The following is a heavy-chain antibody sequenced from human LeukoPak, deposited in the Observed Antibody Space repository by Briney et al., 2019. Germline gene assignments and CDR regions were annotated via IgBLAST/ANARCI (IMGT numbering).Heavy chain of an antibody. Sequence: NPSETLSLTCTVSGYSISSGYYWGWIRQPPGKGLEWIGSIYHSGSTYYNPSLKSRVTISVDTSKNQFSLKLSSVTAADTAVYYCARGRKLERQIIGGTRKPYFDYWGQGTLVTVSS. CDR1: GYSISSGYY. J-gene: IGHJ4*02. D-gene: IGHD1-1*01. CDR2: IYHSGST. V-gene: IGHV4-38-2*02. CDR3: ARGRKLERQIIGGTRKPYFDY.